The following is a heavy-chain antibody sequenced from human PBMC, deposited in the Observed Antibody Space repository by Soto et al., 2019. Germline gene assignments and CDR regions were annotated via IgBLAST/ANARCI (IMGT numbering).Heavy chain of an antibody. CDR3: VRQPGGVATPGDDY. CDR2: MNPRTGDT. Sequence: QVQLVQSGAEVKKPGASVKVSCEASGYNFDAFDIHWVRQAAGQGLEWMGWMNPRTGDTAFAQEFQDRVTMNSDTTRNPAYMEVSGLRSEDTAVYFCVRQPGGVATPGDDYWGQGTLVTVSS. V-gene: IGHV1-8*02. J-gene: IGHJ4*02. CDR1: GYNFDAFD. D-gene: IGHD3-10*01.